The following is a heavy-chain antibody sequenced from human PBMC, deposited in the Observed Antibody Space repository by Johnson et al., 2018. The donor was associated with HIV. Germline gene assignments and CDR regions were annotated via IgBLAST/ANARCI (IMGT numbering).Heavy chain of an antibody. V-gene: IGHV3-20*04. CDR2: ISWTGANA. CDR3: ARHAGGDFTYGLFQH. D-gene: IGHD4-17*01. CDR1: GFMFDDYG. J-gene: IGHJ1*01. Sequence: EVQLVESGGGVERPGESLRLSCVGSGFMFDDYGMSWVRHVPGKGLEWVSGISWTGANAGYADSVKGRFTIFRDNAKNSLYLQMSGLREEDTALYYCARHAGGDFTYGLFQHWGRSTLVTVSS.